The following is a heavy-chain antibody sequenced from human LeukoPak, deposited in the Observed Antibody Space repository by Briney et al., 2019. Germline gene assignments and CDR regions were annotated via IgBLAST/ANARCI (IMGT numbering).Heavy chain of an antibody. J-gene: IGHJ4*02. CDR2: ISGSGGST. D-gene: IGHD6-19*01. CDR1: GFTFSSYG. V-gene: IGHV3-23*01. Sequence: GGSLRLSCAASGFTFSSYGMSWVRQAPGKGLEWVSAISGSGGSTYYADSVKGRFTIPRDNSKNTLYLQMNSLRAEDTAVYYCAGGSLDSSGWYFYDLVHSYYFDYWGQGTLVTVSS. CDR3: AGGSLDSSGWYFYDLVHSYYFDY.